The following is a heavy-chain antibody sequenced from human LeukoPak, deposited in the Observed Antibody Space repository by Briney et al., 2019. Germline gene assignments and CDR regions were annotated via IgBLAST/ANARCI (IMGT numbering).Heavy chain of an antibody. V-gene: IGHV4-61*02. CDR3: AREFRSDIVVVVAAHYNWFDP. CDR1: GGSISSGSYY. J-gene: IGHJ5*02. D-gene: IGHD2-15*01. Sequence: SQTLSLTCTVSGGSISSGSYYWSWIRQPAGKGLEWIGRIYTSGSTNYNPSLKSRVTMSVDTSKNQFSLKLSSVTAADTAVYYCAREFRSDIVVVVAAHYNWFDPWGQGTLVTVSS. CDR2: IYTSGST.